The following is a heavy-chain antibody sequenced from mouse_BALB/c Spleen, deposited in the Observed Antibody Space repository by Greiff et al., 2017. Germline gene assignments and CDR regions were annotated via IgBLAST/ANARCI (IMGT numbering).Heavy chain of an antibody. CDR3: ARVFPLYSCVSSYFDV. V-gene: IGHV2-6-7*01. CDR2: IWGDGST. Sequence: VHLVESGPGLVAPSQSLSITCTVSGFSLTGYGVNWVRQPPGKGLEWLGMIWGDGSTDYNSALKSRLSISKDNSKSQVFLKMNSLQTDDTARYYCARVFPLYSCVSSYFDVGGAGTTATVPS. CDR1: GFSLTGYG. D-gene: IGHD1-1*01. J-gene: IGHJ1*01.